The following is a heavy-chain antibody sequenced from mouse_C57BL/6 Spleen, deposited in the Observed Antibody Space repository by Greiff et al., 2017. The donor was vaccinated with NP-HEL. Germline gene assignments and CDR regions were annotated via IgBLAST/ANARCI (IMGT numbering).Heavy chain of an antibody. CDR3: ARPGGSSPDWDFDV. Sequence: EVQGVESGGDLVKPGGSLKLSCAASGFTFSSYGMSWVRQTPDKRLEWVATISSGGSYTYYPDSVKGRFTISRDTAKNTLYLQMSSLKSEDTAMYYGARPGGSSPDWDFDVWGTGTTVTVSS. D-gene: IGHD1-1*01. CDR1: GFTFSSYG. V-gene: IGHV5-6*01. J-gene: IGHJ1*03. CDR2: ISSGGSYT.